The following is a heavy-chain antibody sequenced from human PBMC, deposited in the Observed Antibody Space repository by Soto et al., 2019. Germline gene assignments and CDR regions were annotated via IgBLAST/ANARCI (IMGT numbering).Heavy chain of an antibody. V-gene: IGHV3-74*01. Sequence: EVQLVESGGVLVQPGGSLRLSCAASGFTFSTYWMHWVRQAPGKGLVWVSRINGDGSDTVYTDFVKGRFTSSRDNAKNTLYLQMNSLRAEDTAVYYCTRSITGFSYADSWGRGTLVTVCS. CDR1: GFTFSTYW. J-gene: IGHJ4*02. D-gene: IGHD2-2*01. CDR2: INGDGSDT. CDR3: TRSITGFSYADS.